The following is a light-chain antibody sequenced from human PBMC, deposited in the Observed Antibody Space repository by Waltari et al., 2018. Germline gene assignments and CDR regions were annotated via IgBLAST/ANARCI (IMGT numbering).Light chain of an antibody. CDR3: QSYDSSLSVGV. CDR1: SSNIGAGYD. J-gene: IGLJ3*02. V-gene: IGLV1-40*01. Sequence: SVLTQPPSVSGAPGQRVTISCAGSSSNIGAGYDVHWYQQFPGAAPKLLIYNDNNRPSGVPDRFSGSKSGTSASLAITGLQPEDEADYYCQSYDSSLSVGVFGGGTKLTVL. CDR2: NDN.